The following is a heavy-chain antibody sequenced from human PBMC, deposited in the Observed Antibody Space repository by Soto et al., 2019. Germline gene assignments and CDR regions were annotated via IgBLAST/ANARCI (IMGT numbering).Heavy chain of an antibody. CDR1: GYTFTSYG. Sequence: ASVKVSCKASGYTFTSYGISWVRQAPGQGLEWMGWISAYNGNTNYAQKLQGRVTMTTDTSTSTAYMELRSLRPDDTAVYYCARGTTYDFWSGYYTGDYYYYGMDVWGQGTTVTVSS. D-gene: IGHD3-3*01. CDR3: ARGTTYDFWSGYYTGDYYYYGMDV. CDR2: ISAYNGNT. J-gene: IGHJ6*02. V-gene: IGHV1-18*01.